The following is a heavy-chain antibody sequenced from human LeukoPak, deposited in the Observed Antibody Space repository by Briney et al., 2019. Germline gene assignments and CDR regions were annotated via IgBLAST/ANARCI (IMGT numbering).Heavy chain of an antibody. V-gene: IGHV4-59*01. Sequence: SETLSLPRTVCGGSISSYYWSWIRQPPGKGLEWIGYIYYSGSTNYNPSLKSRVTISVDTSKNQFSLKLSSVTAADTAVYYCARAPAARRNAFDIWGQGTIVTVSS. CDR3: ARAPAARRNAFDI. J-gene: IGHJ3*02. CDR2: IYYSGST. CDR1: GGSISSYY.